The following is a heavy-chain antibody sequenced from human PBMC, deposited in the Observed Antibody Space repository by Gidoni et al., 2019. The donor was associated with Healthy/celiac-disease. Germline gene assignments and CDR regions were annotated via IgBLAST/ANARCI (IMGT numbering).Heavy chain of an antibody. Sequence: QVQLVQSGAEVKKPGASVKVSCKASGYTFTSYGISWVRQAPGQGIEWMGWISAYNGNTNYAQKLQCRVTMTTDTSTSTAYMELRSLRSDDTAVYYCARVPGKAIVATIGEDYWGQGTLVTVSS. J-gene: IGHJ4*02. V-gene: IGHV1-18*01. CDR2: ISAYNGNT. CDR1: GYTFTSYG. D-gene: IGHD5-12*01. CDR3: ARVPGKAIVATIGEDY.